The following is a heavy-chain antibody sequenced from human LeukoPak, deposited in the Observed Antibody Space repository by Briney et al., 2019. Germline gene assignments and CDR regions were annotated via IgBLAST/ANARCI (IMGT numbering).Heavy chain of an antibody. J-gene: IGHJ6*02. Sequence: ASVKVSCKASGYTFTSYAMNWVRQAPGQGLEWMGWINTNTGNPTYAQGFTGRFVFSLDTSVSTAYLQISSLKAEDTAVYYCAREQRLAYYYYYGMDVWGQGTTVTVSS. CDR3: AREQRLAYYYYYGMDV. CDR2: INTNTGNP. D-gene: IGHD6-25*01. V-gene: IGHV7-4-1*02. CDR1: GYTFTSYA.